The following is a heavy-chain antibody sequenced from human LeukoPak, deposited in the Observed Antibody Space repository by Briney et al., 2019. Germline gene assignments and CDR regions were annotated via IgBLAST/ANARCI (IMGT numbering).Heavy chain of an antibody. CDR1: GGSISSSSYY. CDR3: ARGLRSSSWFFDY. Sequence: SETLSLTCTVSGGSISSSSYYWGWIRQPPGKGLEWIGSIYYSGSTYYNPSLKSRVTISVDTSKNQFSLKLSSVTAADTAVYYCARGLRSSSWFFDYWGQGTLVTVSS. J-gene: IGHJ4*02. V-gene: IGHV4-39*01. CDR2: IYYSGST. D-gene: IGHD6-13*01.